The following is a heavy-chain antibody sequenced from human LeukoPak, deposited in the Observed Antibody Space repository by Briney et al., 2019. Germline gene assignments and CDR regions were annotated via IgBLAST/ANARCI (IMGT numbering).Heavy chain of an antibody. CDR2: VYYTGIT. CDR3: ASQLGGTTFH. D-gene: IGHD1/OR15-1a*01. Sequence: SETLSLTCTVSGVSINTYFWSWIRQPPGKGLEWIGYVYYTGITNYNPSLKSRVSISLDTSKNQFSLRLNSVTAAETAVYYCASQLGGTTFHWGQATLVTVSS. CDR1: GVSINTYF. J-gene: IGHJ4*02. V-gene: IGHV4-59*01.